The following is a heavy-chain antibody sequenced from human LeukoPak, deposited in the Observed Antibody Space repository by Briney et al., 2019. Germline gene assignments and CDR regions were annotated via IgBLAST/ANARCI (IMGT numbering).Heavy chain of an antibody. J-gene: IGHJ4*02. D-gene: IGHD1-26*01. Sequence: WVRQAPGKGLEWIGSIYYSGSTYYNPSLKSRVTISVDTSKNQFSLKLSSVTAADTAVYYCARQGIVGATTDYWGQGTLVTVSS. CDR2: IYYSGST. V-gene: IGHV4-39*01. CDR3: ARQGIVGATTDY.